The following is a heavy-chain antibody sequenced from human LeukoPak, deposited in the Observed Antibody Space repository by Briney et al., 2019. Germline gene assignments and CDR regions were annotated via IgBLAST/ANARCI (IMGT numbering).Heavy chain of an antibody. CDR1: GYSFTTYW. CDR3: ARRDYGSGTYYFDY. V-gene: IGHV5-51*01. D-gene: IGHD3-10*01. CDR2: IYPGDSDT. J-gene: IGHJ4*02. Sequence: GESLKISCKASGYSFTTYWIGWVRQMPGKGLEWMGIIYPGDSDTRYSRSFQGQVTISADKSISTAYLQWSSLKASDTAMYYCARRDYGSGTYYFDYWGQGTLVTVSS.